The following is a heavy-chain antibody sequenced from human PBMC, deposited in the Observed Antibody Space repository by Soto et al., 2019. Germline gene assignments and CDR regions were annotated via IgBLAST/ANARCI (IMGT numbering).Heavy chain of an antibody. CDR1: GFTFSSYA. CDR2: ISYDGSNK. D-gene: IGHD2-21*02. Sequence: GGSLRLSCAASGFTFSSYAMHWVRQAPGKGLEWVAVISYDGSNKYYADSVKGRFTISRDNSKNTLYLQMNSLRAEDTAVYYCAGGGDCGGDCYSPLRAFDIWGQGTMVTVSS. CDR3: AGGGDCGGDCYSPLRAFDI. J-gene: IGHJ3*02. V-gene: IGHV3-30-3*01.